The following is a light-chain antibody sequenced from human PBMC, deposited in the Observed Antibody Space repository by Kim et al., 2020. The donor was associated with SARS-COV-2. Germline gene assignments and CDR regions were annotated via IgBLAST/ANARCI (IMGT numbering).Light chain of an antibody. CDR3: QQYDSHPYT. CDR1: QSVSSW. CDR2: KAS. V-gene: IGKV1-5*03. Sequence: GDRVTITCRASQSVSSWLAWYQQKPGKAPKLLISKASSLEGGVPSRFRGRGSGTEFTLTINTLQPDDFATYSCQQYDSHPYTFGQGTKLEI. J-gene: IGKJ2*01.